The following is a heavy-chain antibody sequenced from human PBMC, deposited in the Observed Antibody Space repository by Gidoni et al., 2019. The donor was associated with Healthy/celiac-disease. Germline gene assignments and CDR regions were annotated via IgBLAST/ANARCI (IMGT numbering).Heavy chain of an antibody. CDR2: IYPGDSDT. CDR3: ARHCIAAAGRRGLYGMDV. D-gene: IGHD6-13*01. Sequence: EVQLVQSGAEVKKPGESLKISCKGSGYSFTSYWIGWVRQMPGKGLEWMGIIYPGDSDTRYSPSFQGQVTISADKSISTAYLQWSSLKASDTAMYYCARHCIAAAGRRGLYGMDVWGQGTTVTVSS. J-gene: IGHJ6*02. CDR1: GYSFTSYW. V-gene: IGHV5-51*01.